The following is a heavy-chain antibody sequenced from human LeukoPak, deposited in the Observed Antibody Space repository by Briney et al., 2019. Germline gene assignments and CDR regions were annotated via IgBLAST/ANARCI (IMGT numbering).Heavy chain of an antibody. D-gene: IGHD2-21*02. CDR2: ISGSGSTT. Sequence: GGSLRLSCAASGFSFSNPFMSWVRQAPGKGLEWVSGISGSGSTTNYADSVKGRFTISRDNSKNTLYLQMNTLRAEDTAVYYCAKGVVVVTAMNYFDYWGQGTLVTVSS. CDR1: GFSFSNPF. CDR3: AKGVVVVTAMNYFDY. J-gene: IGHJ4*02. V-gene: IGHV3-23*01.